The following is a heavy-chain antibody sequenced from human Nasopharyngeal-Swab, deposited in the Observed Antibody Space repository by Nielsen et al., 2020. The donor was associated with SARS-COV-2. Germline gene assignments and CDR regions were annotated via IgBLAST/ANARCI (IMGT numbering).Heavy chain of an antibody. CDR2: ISGNIGTT. Sequence: ASVKVSCKASGYTFTSYGINWVRQAPGQGLEWMGWISGNIGTTNYAQNLQGRVTMTTDTSTSTAYMELRNLRSDDTAVYYCARGSTLIDYWGQGTLVTVSS. V-gene: IGHV1-18*01. CDR1: GYTFTSYG. J-gene: IGHJ4*02. CDR3: ARGSTLIDY. D-gene: IGHD1-26*01.